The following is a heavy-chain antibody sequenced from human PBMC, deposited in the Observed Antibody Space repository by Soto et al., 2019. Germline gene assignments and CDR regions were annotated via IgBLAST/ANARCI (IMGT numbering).Heavy chain of an antibody. CDR1: GFNFSSYA. CDR2: ISGSGGST. CDR3: AKAPSGWYLSYFDY. Sequence: PGGSLRLSCAASGFNFSSYAMSWVRQAPGKGLEWVSAISGSGGSTYYADSVKGRFTISRDNSKNTLYLQMNSLRAEDTAVYYCAKAPSGWYLSYFDYWGQGTLVTVSS. V-gene: IGHV3-23*01. J-gene: IGHJ4*02. D-gene: IGHD6-19*01.